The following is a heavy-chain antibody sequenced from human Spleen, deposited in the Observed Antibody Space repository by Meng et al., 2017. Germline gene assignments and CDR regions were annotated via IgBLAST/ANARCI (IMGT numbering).Heavy chain of an antibody. CDR3: ARVSGHFDY. D-gene: IGHD3-10*01. J-gene: IGHJ4*02. Sequence: GGSLRLSCVASGFSFSSYSINWVRQAPGKGLEWVSSISSSSNYIYYADSVKGRFTISRDNAKNSLYLQMNSLRAEDTAVYYCARVSGHFDYWGQGTLVTVSS. CDR1: GFSFSSYS. V-gene: IGHV3-21*01. CDR2: ISSSSNYI.